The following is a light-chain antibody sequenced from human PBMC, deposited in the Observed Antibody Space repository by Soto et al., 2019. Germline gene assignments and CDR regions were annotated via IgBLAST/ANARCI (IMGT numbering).Light chain of an antibody. CDR1: SSNIGSNT. J-gene: IGLJ1*01. CDR3: AAWDDSLNGNYV. V-gene: IGLV1-44*01. Sequence: QPVLTQSPSASGTPGQRVTISCSGSSSNIGSNTVNWYQQLPGTAPKLLIHSDNQRPSGVPGRFSGSKSGTSASLAISGLQSADEADYYCAAWDDSLNGNYVFGTGTKVTVL. CDR2: SDN.